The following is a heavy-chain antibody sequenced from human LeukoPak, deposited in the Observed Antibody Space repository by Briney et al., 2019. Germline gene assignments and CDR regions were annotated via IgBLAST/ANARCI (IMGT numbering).Heavy chain of an antibody. V-gene: IGHV3-48*04. CDR3: ARDYWYSYYYYMDV. J-gene: IGHJ6*03. CDR2: ISSSSSTI. D-gene: IGHD2-8*02. CDR1: GFTFSSYS. Sequence: PTGGSLRLSCAASGFTFSSYSMNWVRQAPGKGLEWVSYISSSSSTIYYADSVKGRFTISRDNTKNSLYLQMNSLRAEDTAVYYCARDYWYSYYYYMDVWGKGTTVTVSS.